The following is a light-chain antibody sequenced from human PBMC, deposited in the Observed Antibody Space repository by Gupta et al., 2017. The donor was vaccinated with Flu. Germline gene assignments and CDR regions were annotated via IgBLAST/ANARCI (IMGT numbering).Light chain of an antibody. CDR1: SGYVDCYVY. CDR3: SSYRKSDTVGV. V-gene: IGLV2-14*04. CDR2: YVD. J-gene: IGLJ2*01. Sequence: IAISCTGTSGYVDCYVYFSWHQPHPAQGPELGILYVDRRPSGISDRFSGSKSGTTASLTLTVLLAEDEAVYYCSSYRKSDTVGVFGGGTKLTVL.